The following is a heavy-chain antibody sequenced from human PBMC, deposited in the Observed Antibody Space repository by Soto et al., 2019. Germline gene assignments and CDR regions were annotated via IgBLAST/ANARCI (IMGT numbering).Heavy chain of an antibody. CDR2: ISAYNGKT. J-gene: IGHJ6*02. CDR1: GYTFTSYG. CDR3: ARSTLRIGTMIVVVLPGMDV. D-gene: IGHD3-22*01. Sequence: ASVKVSCKASGYTFTSYGISWVRQAPGQGLEWMGWISAYNGKTNYAQKLQGRVTMTTDTSTSTAYMELRSLRSDDTAVYYCARSTLRIGTMIVVVLPGMDVWGQGTTVTVSS. V-gene: IGHV1-18*04.